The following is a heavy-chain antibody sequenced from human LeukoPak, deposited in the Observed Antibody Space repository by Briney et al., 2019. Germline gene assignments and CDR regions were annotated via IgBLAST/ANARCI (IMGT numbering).Heavy chain of an antibody. CDR3: AKAGIVVVPAAIIEGDY. Sequence: PGGSLRLSCAASEFTFSTYGMSWVRQAPGKGLEWVSAISGSGGSTYYADSVKGRFTISRDNSKNTLYLQMNSLRAEDTAVYYCAKAGIVVVPAAIIEGDYWGQGTLVTVSS. CDR1: EFTFSTYG. CDR2: ISGSGGST. V-gene: IGHV3-23*01. J-gene: IGHJ4*02. D-gene: IGHD2-2*02.